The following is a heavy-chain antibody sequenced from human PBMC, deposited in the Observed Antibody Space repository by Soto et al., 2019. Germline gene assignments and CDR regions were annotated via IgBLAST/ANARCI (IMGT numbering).Heavy chain of an antibody. Sequence: QVQLVQSGAEVKKPGSTVKVSCKSSGGTFSSYGISWVRQAPGQGLEWMGGIIPIFGTAKYAQKFQGRVTITADASTNTAYMELSSLRSDDTAAYYGTREMREAAYYYGMDVWGQGTTVTVSS. CDR3: TREMREAAYYYGMDV. V-gene: IGHV1-69*01. J-gene: IGHJ6*02. CDR2: IIPIFGTA. CDR1: GGTFSSYG. D-gene: IGHD3-10*01.